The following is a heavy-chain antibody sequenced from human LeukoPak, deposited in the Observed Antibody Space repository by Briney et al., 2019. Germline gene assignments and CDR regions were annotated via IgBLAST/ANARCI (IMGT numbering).Heavy chain of an antibody. J-gene: IGHJ3*02. Sequence: PSQTLSLTCTVSGGSISSGSYYWSWIRQPAGRGLEWIGRIYTSGSTNYNPSLKSRVTISVDTSKNQFSLKLSSVTAADTAVYYCARGPARGDGYNSRGAFDIWGQGTMVTVSS. CDR2: IYTSGST. CDR3: ARGPARGDGYNSRGAFDI. CDR1: GGSISSGSYY. D-gene: IGHD5-24*01. V-gene: IGHV4-61*02.